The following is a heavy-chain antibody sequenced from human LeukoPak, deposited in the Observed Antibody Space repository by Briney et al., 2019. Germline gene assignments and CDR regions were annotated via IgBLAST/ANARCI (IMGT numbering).Heavy chain of an antibody. J-gene: IGHJ5*02. CDR2: INPNSGGT. CDR3: ARDPGWELLRDWFDP. Sequence: ASVKVSCKASGYTFTGYYMHWVRQAPGQGLEWMGWINPNSGGTNYAQKFQGRVTMTRDTSISTAYMELSRLRSDDTAVYYCARDPGWELLRDWFDPWGQGTLVTVSS. V-gene: IGHV1-2*02. D-gene: IGHD1-26*01. CDR1: GYTFTGYY.